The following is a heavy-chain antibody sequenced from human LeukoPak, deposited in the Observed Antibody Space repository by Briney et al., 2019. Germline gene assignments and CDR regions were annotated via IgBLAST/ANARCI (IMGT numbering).Heavy chain of an antibody. CDR3: ARDKYDFWSGSTPFDP. Sequence: GGSLRLSCAASGFTFSSYAMSWVRQAPGKGLEWVSAISGSGGSTYYADSVKGRFTISRGNAKSSLYLQMNSLRDEDTAVYYCARDKYDFWSGSTPFDPWGQGTLVTVSS. CDR2: ISGSGGST. V-gene: IGHV3-23*01. D-gene: IGHD3-3*01. CDR1: GFTFSSYA. J-gene: IGHJ5*02.